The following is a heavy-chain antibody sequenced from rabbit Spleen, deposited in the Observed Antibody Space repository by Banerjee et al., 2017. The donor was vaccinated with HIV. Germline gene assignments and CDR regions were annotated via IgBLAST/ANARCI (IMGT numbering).Heavy chain of an antibody. Sequence: QSLEESGGDLVKPGASLTLTCTASGVSFSISSYMCWVRQAPGKGLEWISCIAGVSSAFTYSATWAKGRFTCSKASSTTVTLQMTSLTAADTATYFCARDTGSSFSTYGMDLWGPGTLVTVS. D-gene: IGHD8-1*01. CDR2: IAGVSSAFT. J-gene: IGHJ6*01. CDR1: GVSFSISSY. CDR3: ARDTGSSFSTYGMDL. V-gene: IGHV1S40*01.